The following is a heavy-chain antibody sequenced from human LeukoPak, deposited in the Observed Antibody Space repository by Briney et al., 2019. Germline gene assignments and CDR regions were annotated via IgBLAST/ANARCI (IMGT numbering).Heavy chain of an antibody. V-gene: IGHV5-51*01. CDR2: IYPGDSDT. D-gene: IGHD5-24*01. J-gene: IGHJ4*02. CDR3: ARRGGMAAIDY. Sequence: GESLQISCKGSGYIFTNYWIGWARQMPGKGLEWMGIIYPGDSDTRYSPSLQGQVTISADKSITTAYLQWSSLQASDSAKYYCARRGGMAAIDYWGQGTLVTVSS. CDR1: GYIFTNYW.